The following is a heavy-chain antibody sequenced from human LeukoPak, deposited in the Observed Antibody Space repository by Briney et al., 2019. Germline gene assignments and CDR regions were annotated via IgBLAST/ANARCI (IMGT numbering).Heavy chain of an antibody. D-gene: IGHD3-3*01. CDR2: ISGSGGST. CDR1: GFTFSSYA. Sequence: PGGSLRLSCAASGFTFSSYAMSWVRQAPGKGLEWVSAISGSGGSTYYADSVKGRFTISRDNSKNTLYLQMNSLRAGDTAVYYCAKVRDRDDFWSGYYTYYFDYWGQGTLVTVSS. J-gene: IGHJ4*02. CDR3: AKVRDRDDFWSGYYTYYFDY. V-gene: IGHV3-23*01.